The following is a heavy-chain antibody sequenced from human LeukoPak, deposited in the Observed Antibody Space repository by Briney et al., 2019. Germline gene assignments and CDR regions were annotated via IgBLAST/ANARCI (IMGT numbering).Heavy chain of an antibody. J-gene: IGHJ4*02. CDR2: IAADGRDK. D-gene: IGHD6-25*01. CDR3: ARDRQRAAAYYFDH. V-gene: IGHV3-30*04. Sequence: PGGSLRLSCAASGFIFSNYAMHWVRQAPGKGLKWVAVIAADGRDKHHADSVKGRFTISRDNPNNAIYLEMNSLRADDTAAYYCARDRQRAAAYYFDHWGQGALVTVSS. CDR1: GFIFSNYA.